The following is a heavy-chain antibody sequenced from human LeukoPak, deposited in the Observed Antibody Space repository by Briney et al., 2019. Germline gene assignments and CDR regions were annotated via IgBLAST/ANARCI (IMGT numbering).Heavy chain of an antibody. CDR1: GGSISTTSYY. CDR3: ARDTMVREPDAFDI. J-gene: IGHJ3*02. Sequence: PSETLSLTCTVSGGAVSGGSISTTSYYWGWIRQPPGKGLEWIGSIAYSGSTYYNPSLKSRATVSVDTSKNQLSLKLSSVTAADTAVYYCARDTMVREPDAFDIWGQGTMVTVSS. V-gene: IGHV4-39*07. CDR2: IAYSGST. D-gene: IGHD3-10*01.